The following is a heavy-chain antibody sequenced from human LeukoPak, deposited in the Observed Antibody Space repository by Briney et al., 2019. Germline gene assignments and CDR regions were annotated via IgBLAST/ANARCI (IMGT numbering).Heavy chain of an antibody. CDR1: GFTFSSYA. D-gene: IGHD5-18*01. V-gene: IGHV3-30-3*01. J-gene: IGHJ4*02. Sequence: GGSLRLSCAASGFTFSSYAMHWVRQAPGKGLEWVAVISYDGSNKYYADSVKGRFTISRDNSKNTLYLQMNSLRAEDTAVYYCARVDDTAMVTPFDYWGQGTLVTVSS. CDR3: ARVDDTAMVTPFDY. CDR2: ISYDGSNK.